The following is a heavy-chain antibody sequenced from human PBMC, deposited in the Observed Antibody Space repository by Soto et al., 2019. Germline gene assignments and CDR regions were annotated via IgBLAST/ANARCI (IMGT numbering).Heavy chain of an antibody. CDR1: GGSFSGYY. D-gene: IGHD1-26*01. V-gene: IGHV4-34*01. CDR2: INHSGST. Sequence: PSETLSLTCAVYGGSFSGYYWSWIRQPPGKGLEWIGEINHSGSTNYNPSLKSRVTISVDTSKNQFSLKLSSVTAADTAVYYCARGLVGAIIESDPWGQGTLVTVSS. J-gene: IGHJ5*02. CDR3: ARGLVGAIIESDP.